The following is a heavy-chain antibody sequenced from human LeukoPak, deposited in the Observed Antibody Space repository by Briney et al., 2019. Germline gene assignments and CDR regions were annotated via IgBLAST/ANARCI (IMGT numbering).Heavy chain of an antibody. CDR3: ARDYSGSYGLDY. CDR1: GFTFSSYW. D-gene: IGHD1-26*01. J-gene: IGHJ4*02. CDR2: INSDGSST. Sequence: GGSLRLSCAASGFTFSSYWMHWVRQAPGKGLVWVSRINSDGSSTSYADSEKGRFTISRDNAKNTLYLQMNSLRAEDTAVYYCARDYSGSYGLDYWGQGTLVTVSS. V-gene: IGHV3-74*01.